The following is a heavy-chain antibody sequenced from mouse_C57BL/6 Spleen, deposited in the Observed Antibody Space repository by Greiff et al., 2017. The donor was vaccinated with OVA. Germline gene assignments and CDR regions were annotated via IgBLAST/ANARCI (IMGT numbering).Heavy chain of an antibody. CDR1: GYTFTDYY. Sequence: EVQLQQSGPVLVKPGASVKMSCKASGYTFTDYYMNWVKQSHGKSLEWIGVINPYNGGTSYNQKFKGKATLTVDKSSSTAYMELNSLTSEDSAVYYCARSRGYDGPDVWGTGTTVTVSS. V-gene: IGHV1-19*01. D-gene: IGHD2-2*01. CDR2: INPYNGGT. J-gene: IGHJ1*03. CDR3: ARSRGYDGPDV.